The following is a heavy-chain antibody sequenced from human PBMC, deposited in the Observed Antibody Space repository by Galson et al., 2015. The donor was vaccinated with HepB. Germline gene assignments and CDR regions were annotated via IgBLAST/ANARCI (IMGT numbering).Heavy chain of an antibody. V-gene: IGHV3-23*01. Sequence: SLRLSCAASGFTFSSYAMSWVRQAPGKGLEWVSAISGSGGSTYYADSVKGRFTISRDNSKNTLYLQMNSLRAEDTAVYYCAKVVAVAANLYYYYYYGMDVWGQGTTVTVFS. CDR1: GFTFSSYA. CDR3: AKVVAVAANLYYYYYYGMDV. D-gene: IGHD6-19*01. CDR2: ISGSGGST. J-gene: IGHJ6*02.